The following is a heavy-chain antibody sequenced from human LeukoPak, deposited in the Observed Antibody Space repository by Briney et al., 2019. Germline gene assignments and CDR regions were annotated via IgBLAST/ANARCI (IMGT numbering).Heavy chain of an antibody. CDR3: ARRYYGSSSFDY. CDR2: IYYSGST. CDR1: GGSITSSSYY. J-gene: IGHJ4*02. V-gene: IGHV4-39*01. D-gene: IGHD3-10*01. Sequence: PSETLSLTCTVSGGSITSSSYYWGWIRQPPGKGLEWIGSIYYSGSTHYYPSLKSRVTISVDTSKNQFSLKLSSVTAADTPVYYCARRYYGSSSFDYWGQGTLVTVSS.